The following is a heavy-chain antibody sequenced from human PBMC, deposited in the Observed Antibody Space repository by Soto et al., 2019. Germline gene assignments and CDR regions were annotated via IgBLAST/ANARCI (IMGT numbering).Heavy chain of an antibody. Sequence: VESLKISCKGSGYNFDIYWIGWVRQMPEKGLEWMGMIYPADSNTRYSPSFQGQVTISADKSISTAYLQWSSLKASDTAIYYCARTSTNWFDPWGQGTLVTVSS. CDR3: ARTSTNWFDP. D-gene: IGHD4-17*01. V-gene: IGHV5-51*01. CDR1: GYNFDIYW. CDR2: IYPADSNT. J-gene: IGHJ5*02.